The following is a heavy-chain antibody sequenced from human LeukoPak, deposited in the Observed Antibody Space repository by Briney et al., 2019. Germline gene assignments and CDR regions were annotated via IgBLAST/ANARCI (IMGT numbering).Heavy chain of an antibody. Sequence: SQTLSPTCAISRDSVSINNASWNWIRQSPSRGLEWLGRTYYRSKWYNDYEVSVNSRKVINPDTSKNQFTLQLSSVTQEDTAVYYCTRGGIRVLDYWGQGILVTVSS. CDR1: RDSVSINNAS. J-gene: IGHJ4*02. D-gene: IGHD1-1*01. CDR3: TRGGIRVLDY. CDR2: TYYRSKWYN. V-gene: IGHV6-1*01.